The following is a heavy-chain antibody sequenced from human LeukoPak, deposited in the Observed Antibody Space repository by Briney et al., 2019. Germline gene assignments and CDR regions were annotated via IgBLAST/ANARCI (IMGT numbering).Heavy chain of an antibody. D-gene: IGHD3-10*01. V-gene: IGHV1-18*01. CDR1: GYTFTSYG. Sequence: ASVKVSCKASGYTFTSYGISWVRQAPGQGPEWMGWISAYNGNTNYAQKLQGRVTMTTDTSTSTAYMELRSLRSDNTAVYYCARVPSLWSGELSIWFDPWGQGTLVTVSS. CDR2: ISAYNGNT. CDR3: ARVPSLWSGELSIWFDP. J-gene: IGHJ5*02.